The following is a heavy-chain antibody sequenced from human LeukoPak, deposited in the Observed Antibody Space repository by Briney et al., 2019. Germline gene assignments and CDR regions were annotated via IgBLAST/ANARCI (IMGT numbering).Heavy chain of an antibody. D-gene: IGHD3-22*01. J-gene: IGHJ4*02. CDR2: ISYDGSNK. Sequence: GGSLRLSYAASGFTFSSYAMHWVRQAPGKGLEWVAVISYDGSNKYYADPVKGRFTISRDNSKNTLYLQMNSLRAEDTAVYYCAREGNYYDSSGYYYVVDYWGQGTLVTVSS. V-gene: IGHV3-30*01. CDR1: GFTFSSYA. CDR3: AREGNYYDSSGYYYVVDY.